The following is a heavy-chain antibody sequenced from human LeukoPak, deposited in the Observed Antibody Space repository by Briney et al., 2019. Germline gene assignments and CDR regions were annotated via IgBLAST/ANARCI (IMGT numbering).Heavy chain of an antibody. CDR2: IYYSGST. CDR1: GGSISSYY. J-gene: IGHJ6*02. V-gene: IGHV4-59*01. CDR3: ARVGCSSTSCYDYYYGMDV. D-gene: IGHD2-2*01. Sequence: SETLSLTCTVSGGSISSYYWSWIRQPPGKGLEWIGYIYYSGSTNYNPSLKSRVTISVDTSKNQFSLKLSSVTAADTAVYYCARVGCSSTSCYDYYYGMDVWGQGTTVTVSS.